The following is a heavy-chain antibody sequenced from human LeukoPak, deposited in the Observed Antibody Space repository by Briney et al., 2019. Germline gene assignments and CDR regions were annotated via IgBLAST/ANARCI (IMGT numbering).Heavy chain of an antibody. Sequence: GESLKISCQGSGYSFTSYWIAWVRQMPGKGLEWMGIIYPGDSDTRYSPSFQGQDTISADKSISTAYLQWSSLKASDTAIYYCARRRGYTSSWYDYWGQGTLVTVSS. D-gene: IGHD6-13*01. V-gene: IGHV5-51*01. CDR3: ARRRGYTSSWYDY. J-gene: IGHJ4*02. CDR1: GYSFTSYW. CDR2: IYPGDSDT.